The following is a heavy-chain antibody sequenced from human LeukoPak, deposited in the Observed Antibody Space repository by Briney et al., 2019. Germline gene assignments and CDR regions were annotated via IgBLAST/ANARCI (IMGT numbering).Heavy chain of an antibody. V-gene: IGHV1-8*03. CDR1: GYTFTSYD. Sequence: ASVKVSCKASGYTFTSYDINWVRQATGQGLEWMGWMNPNSGNTGYAQRFQGRLTISADASSNTIYMELSSLQSEDTAVYYCARARVPPVSSGSGAYYNPNFYYYMHVWGKGTTVIVSS. J-gene: IGHJ6*03. CDR3: ARARVPPVSSGSGAYYNPNFYYYMHV. CDR2: MNPNSGNT. D-gene: IGHD3-10*01.